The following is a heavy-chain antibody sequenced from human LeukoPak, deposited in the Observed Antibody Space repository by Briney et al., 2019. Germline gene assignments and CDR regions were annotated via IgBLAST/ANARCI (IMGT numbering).Heavy chain of an antibody. J-gene: IGHJ4*02. CDR1: GYTFTGYY. V-gene: IGHV1-2*02. D-gene: IGHD3-22*01. CDR2: INPNNGGT. Sequence: GASVKVSCKTSGYTFTGYYIHWVRQAPGQGLEWMGWINPNNGGTNYAQKFQGRVTMTRDTSTSTVYMELSSLRSEDTAVYYCARDSPAAAGGDSSGYYPTYYFDYWGQGTLVTVSS. CDR3: ARDSPAAAGGDSSGYYPTYYFDY.